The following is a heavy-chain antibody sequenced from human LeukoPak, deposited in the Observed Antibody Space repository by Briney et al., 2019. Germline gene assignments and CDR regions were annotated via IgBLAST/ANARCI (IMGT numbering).Heavy chain of an antibody. CDR3: AELGITMIGGV. J-gene: IGHJ6*04. D-gene: IGHD3-10*02. V-gene: IGHV3-23*01. CDR2: ISSSGAST. Sequence: SGGSLRLSCVVSGLTSDTYAMGWVRQAPGKGLQWVSSISSSGASTHYADSVKGRMTLSRDKSKNILYLQMNSLRAEDTAVYYCAELGITMIGGVWGKGTTVTISS. CDR1: GLTSDTYA.